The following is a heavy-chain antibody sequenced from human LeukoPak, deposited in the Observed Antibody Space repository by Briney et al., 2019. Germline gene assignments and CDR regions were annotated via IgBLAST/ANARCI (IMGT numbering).Heavy chain of an antibody. D-gene: IGHD7-27*01. J-gene: IGHJ5*02. Sequence: SETLSLTCTVSGGSISSSSYYWGWIRQPPGKGLEWIGYIYYSGSTNYNPSLKSRVTISVDTSKNQFSLKLSSVTAADTAVYYCARLLGPASFYNWFDPWGQGTLVTVSS. V-gene: IGHV4-61*05. CDR1: GGSISSSSYY. CDR2: IYYSGST. CDR3: ARLLGPASFYNWFDP.